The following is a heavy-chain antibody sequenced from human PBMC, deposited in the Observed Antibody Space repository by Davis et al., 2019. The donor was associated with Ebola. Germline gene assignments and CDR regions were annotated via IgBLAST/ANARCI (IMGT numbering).Heavy chain of an antibody. D-gene: IGHD3-9*01. J-gene: IGHJ6*02. V-gene: IGHV4-34*01. Sequence: SETLSLTCAVYGGSFSGYYWSWIRQPPGKGLEWIGEINHSGSANYNPSLKSRVTISVDTSKNQFSLKLSSVTAADTAVYYCASPSSLYDILTGFYYYGMDVWGQGTTVTVSS. CDR1: GGSFSGYY. CDR3: ASPSSLYDILTGFYYYGMDV. CDR2: INHSGSA.